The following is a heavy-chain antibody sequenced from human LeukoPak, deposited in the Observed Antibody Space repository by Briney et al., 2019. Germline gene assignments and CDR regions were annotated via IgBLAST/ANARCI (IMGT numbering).Heavy chain of an antibody. CDR3: ARDRRYCSGGSCYSDAFDI. J-gene: IGHJ3*02. Sequence: ASVKVSCKASGYTFTGYYMHWVRQAPGQGLEWMGRINPNSGGTNYAQKFQGWVTMTRDTSISTAYMELSRLRSDDTAVYYCARDRRYCSGGSCYSDAFDIWGQGTMVTVSS. CDR1: GYTFTGYY. CDR2: INPNSGGT. D-gene: IGHD2-15*01. V-gene: IGHV1-2*04.